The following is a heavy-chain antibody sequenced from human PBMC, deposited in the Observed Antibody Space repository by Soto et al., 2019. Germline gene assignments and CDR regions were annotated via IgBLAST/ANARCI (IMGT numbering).Heavy chain of an antibody. CDR2: VNPNTGVT. D-gene: IGHD3-9*01. Sequence: ASVKVSCKASGYTFTAFYMNWVRQAPGQGLEWMGWVNPNTGVTKYAQKFQGRVTMTRDTSINTAYMELSGLTSDDTAVYYCTTLRLDPWGQGTLVTVS. CDR1: GYTFTAFY. J-gene: IGHJ5*02. V-gene: IGHV1-2*02. CDR3: TTLRLDP.